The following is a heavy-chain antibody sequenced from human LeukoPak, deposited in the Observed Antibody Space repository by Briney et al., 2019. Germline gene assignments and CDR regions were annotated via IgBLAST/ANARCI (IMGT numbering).Heavy chain of an antibody. CDR3: ARIVVVIRGGGDYFDY. Sequence: GRSLRLSCAASGFTFSSYAIHWVRQAPGKGLEWVAVISYDGSNKYYADSVKGRFTISRDNSKNTLYLQMNSLRAEDTAVYYCARIVVVIRGGGDYFDYWGQGTLVTVSS. V-gene: IGHV3-30-3*01. CDR1: GFTFSSYA. D-gene: IGHD3-22*01. J-gene: IGHJ4*02. CDR2: ISYDGSNK.